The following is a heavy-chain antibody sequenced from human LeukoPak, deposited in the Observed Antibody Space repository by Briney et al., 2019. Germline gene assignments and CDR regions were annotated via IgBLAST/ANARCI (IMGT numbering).Heavy chain of an antibody. CDR1: GGSISSSSYY. CDR3: ARGRYYYDSSGYPV. J-gene: IGHJ4*02. D-gene: IGHD3-22*01. V-gene: IGHV4-39*07. Sequence: SETLSLTCTVSGGSISSSSYYWGWIRQPPGKGLEWIGSIYYSGSTYYNPSLKSRVTISVDTSKNQFSLKLSSVTAADTAVYYCARGRYYYDSSGYPVWGQGTLVTVSS. CDR2: IYYSGST.